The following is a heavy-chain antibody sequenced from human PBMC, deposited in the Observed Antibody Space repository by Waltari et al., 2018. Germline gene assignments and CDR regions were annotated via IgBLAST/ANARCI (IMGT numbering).Heavy chain of an antibody. V-gene: IGHV3-30*02. CDR1: GFTFSSYG. D-gene: IGHD6-6*01. J-gene: IGHJ3*02. CDR3: AKGTRGIIAARPDQSEDAFDI. Sequence: QVQLVESGGGMVQPGGSLRLSCAASGFTFSSYGMHWVRQAPGKGLEWVAFIRYDGSNKYNADSVKGRFTISRDNSKNTLYLQMNSLRAEDTAVYYCAKGTRGIIAARPDQSEDAFDIWGQGTMVTVSS. CDR2: IRYDGSNK.